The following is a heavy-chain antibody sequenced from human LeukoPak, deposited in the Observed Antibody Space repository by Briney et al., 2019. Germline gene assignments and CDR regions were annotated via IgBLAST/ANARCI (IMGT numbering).Heavy chain of an antibody. J-gene: IGHJ4*02. CDR1: GGSISSYY. Sequence: SETLSLTCTVSGGSISSYYWTWIRQPAGKGLGWIGLTSTSGSTKYNPSLKSRVTISVDTSKNQFSLRMSSVTAADTAVYYCARGLSSAFDYWGQGTLVTVSS. CDR2: TSTSGST. CDR3: ARGLSSAFDY. V-gene: IGHV4-4*07.